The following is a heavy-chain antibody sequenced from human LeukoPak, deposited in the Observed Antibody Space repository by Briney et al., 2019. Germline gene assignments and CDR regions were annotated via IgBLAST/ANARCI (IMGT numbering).Heavy chain of an antibody. D-gene: IGHD6-13*01. V-gene: IGHV4-59*12. Sequence: SETLSLTCTVSGGSISSYYWSWIRQPPGKGLEWIGYIHYSGSTNYNPSLKSRVTMSVDTSKNQFSLKLGSVTAADTAVYYCARDVVAAAGTWDYWGQGTLVTVSS. CDR3: ARDVVAAAGTWDY. CDR1: GGSISSYY. J-gene: IGHJ4*02. CDR2: IHYSGST.